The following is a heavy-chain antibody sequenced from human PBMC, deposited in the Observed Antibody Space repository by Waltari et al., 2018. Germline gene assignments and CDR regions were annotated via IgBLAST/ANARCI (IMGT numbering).Heavy chain of an antibody. Sequence: QVQLQESGPGLVKPSETLSLTCTVSGGSISSYYWGWIRQPPAKGLEWIGYIYYSGGTNYNPALKSRVTISVDTSKNQFSLKLSSVTAADTAVYYCARDGLKADCGSTSCYISGWFDPWGQGTLVTVSS. CDR1: GGSISSYY. J-gene: IGHJ5*02. CDR3: ARDGLKADCGSTSCYISGWFDP. V-gene: IGHV4-59*01. CDR2: IYYSGGT. D-gene: IGHD2-2*02.